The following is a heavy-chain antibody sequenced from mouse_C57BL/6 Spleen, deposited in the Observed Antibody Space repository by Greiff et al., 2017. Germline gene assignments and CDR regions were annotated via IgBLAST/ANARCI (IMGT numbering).Heavy chain of an antibody. D-gene: IGHD1-1*01. Sequence: VQLQQSGPELVKPGASVKIPCKASGYTFTDYNMDWVKQSHGKSLEWIGDINPNNGGTIYNQKFKGKATLTVDKSSSTAYMELRSLTSEDTAVYYCARSSSSPYWYFDVWGTGTTFTVSS. J-gene: IGHJ1*03. CDR1: GYTFTDYN. CDR3: ARSSSSPYWYFDV. V-gene: IGHV1-18*01. CDR2: INPNNGGT.